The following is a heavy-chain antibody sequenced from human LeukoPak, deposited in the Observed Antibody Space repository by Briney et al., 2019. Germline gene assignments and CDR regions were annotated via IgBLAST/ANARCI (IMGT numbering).Heavy chain of an antibody. CDR3: ARGGKVPAATQIFDY. Sequence: SETLSLTCTVSGGSISSGDYYWTWIRQPPGKGLEWIGYIYHSGSTYYNPSLKSRVTISVDRSKNQLSLNLISVTAADTAVYYCARGGKVPAATQIFDYWGQGTLVTVSS. CDR2: IYHSGST. CDR1: GGSISSGDYY. V-gene: IGHV4-30-2*01. J-gene: IGHJ4*02. D-gene: IGHD2-2*01.